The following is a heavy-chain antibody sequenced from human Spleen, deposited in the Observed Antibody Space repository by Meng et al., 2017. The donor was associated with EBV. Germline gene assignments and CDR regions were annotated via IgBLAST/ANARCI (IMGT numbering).Heavy chain of an antibody. J-gene: IGHJ4*02. D-gene: IGHD2-8*02. CDR2: INHSGNT. CDR1: GGPFDGYS. CDR3: ATWWGKGYY. Sequence: QRQESGPGLVKPSQTLPLTCAVSGGPFDGYSWTWIRQPPGKGLEWIGEINHSGNTNYNPSPKSRVTISVDTSKRQFSLKLTFMTAADTAVYYCATWWGKGYYWGQETLVTVSS. V-gene: IGHV4-34*09.